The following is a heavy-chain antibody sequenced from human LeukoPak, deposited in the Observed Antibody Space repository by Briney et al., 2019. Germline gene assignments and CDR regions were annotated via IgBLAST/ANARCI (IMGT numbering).Heavy chain of an antibody. CDR3: TRHSTSSAPSAY. D-gene: IGHD2-2*01. CDR1: GASISSYY. V-gene: IGHV4-59*08. Sequence: SETLSLTCTVSGASISSYYRTWVRQPPGKGLEWIGYISNSGGTNYNPSLTRRVTISVDTSKNQFSLKLTSVTAADTAIYFCTRHSTSSAPSAYWGQGTLVTVSS. CDR2: ISNSGGT. J-gene: IGHJ4*02.